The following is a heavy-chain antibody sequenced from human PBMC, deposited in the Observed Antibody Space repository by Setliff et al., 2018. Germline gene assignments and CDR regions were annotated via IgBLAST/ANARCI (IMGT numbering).Heavy chain of an antibody. J-gene: IGHJ6*03. CDR2: IYYSGST. CDR3: ARTPFGGVRRTEYMDV. V-gene: IGHV4-31*02. Sequence: AYYWSWIPQHPGKGLEWIGDIYYSGSTYYNPSLKSRVTISVDTSKHQFSLKLSSVTAADTAVYYCARTPFGGVRRTEYMDVWGKGTTVTVSS. CDR1: AYY. D-gene: IGHD3-16*01.